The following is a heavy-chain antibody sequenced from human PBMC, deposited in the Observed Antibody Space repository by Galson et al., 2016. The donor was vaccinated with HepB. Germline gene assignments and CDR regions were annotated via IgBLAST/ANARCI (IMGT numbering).Heavy chain of an antibody. Sequence: SLRLSCAASGFSFSSSGMSWVRQTPGRGLEWLSGITGRGDTTHYADSVRGRLTISRDNSKNALYLYMNSLRAEDTAVYYCAREHSEAFDIWGQGTMVTVSS. D-gene: IGHD2-15*01. V-gene: IGHV3-23*01. CDR1: GFSFSSSG. CDR3: AREHSEAFDI. CDR2: ITGRGDTT. J-gene: IGHJ3*02.